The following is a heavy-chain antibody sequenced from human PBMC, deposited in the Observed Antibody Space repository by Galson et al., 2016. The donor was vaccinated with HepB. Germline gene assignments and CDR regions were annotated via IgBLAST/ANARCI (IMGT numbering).Heavy chain of an antibody. D-gene: IGHD6-25*01. CDR2: IYPGYSNT. CDR3: SRGDSSDQ. Sequence: QSGAEVKEPGESLKISCKGSGYRFTNYWINWVRQLPGRGLEWMGVIYPGYSNTRYSPSFEGQVTISADKSISTAYLHRSSLKASDTAMYFCSRGDSSDQWGQGTLITVSS. CDR1: GYRFTNYW. J-gene: IGHJ4*01. V-gene: IGHV5-51*01.